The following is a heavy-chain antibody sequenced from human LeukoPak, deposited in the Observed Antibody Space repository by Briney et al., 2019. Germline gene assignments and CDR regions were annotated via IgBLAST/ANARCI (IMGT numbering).Heavy chain of an antibody. D-gene: IGHD6-6*01. V-gene: IGHV4-59*11. CDR2: IYYSGST. J-gene: IGHJ4*02. Sequence: SETLSLTCTVSGGSISSHYWSWIRQPPGKGLERIGYIYYSGSTNYNPSLKSRVTISVDTSKNQFSLKLTSVTAADPAVYYCARASSSTFDYWGQGTLVTVSS. CDR1: GGSISSHY. CDR3: ARASSSTFDY.